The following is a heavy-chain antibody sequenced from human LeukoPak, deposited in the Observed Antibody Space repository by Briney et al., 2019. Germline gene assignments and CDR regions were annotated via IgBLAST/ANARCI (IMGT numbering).Heavy chain of an antibody. D-gene: IGHD1-1*01. Sequence: GGSLRLSCAASGFTFSSYSMNWVRQAPGKGLEWVSYISSSSSTIYYTDSVKGRFTISRDNAKNSLYLQMNSLRAEDTAVYYCARDRYNRNDGYYYYYMDVWGKGATVTVSS. CDR2: ISSSSSTI. V-gene: IGHV3-48*04. CDR3: ARDRYNRNDGYYYYYMDV. J-gene: IGHJ6*03. CDR1: GFTFSSYS.